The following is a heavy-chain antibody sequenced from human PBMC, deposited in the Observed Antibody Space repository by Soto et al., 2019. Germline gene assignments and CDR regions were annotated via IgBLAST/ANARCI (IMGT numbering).Heavy chain of an antibody. V-gene: IGHV3-30*18. CDR2: ISYDGSNK. CDR1: GFTFSSYG. D-gene: IGHD4-17*01. Sequence: GGSLRLSCAASGFTFSSYGMHWVRQAPGKGLEWVAVISYDGSNKYYADSVKGRFTISRDNSKNTLYLQINSLRAEDTAVYYCAKGSDYVDYYYYGMDVWGQGTTVTVSS. CDR3: AKGSDYVDYYYYGMDV. J-gene: IGHJ6*02.